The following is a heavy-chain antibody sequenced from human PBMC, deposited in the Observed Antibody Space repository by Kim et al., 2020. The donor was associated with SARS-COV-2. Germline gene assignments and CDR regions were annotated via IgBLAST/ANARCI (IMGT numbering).Heavy chain of an antibody. J-gene: IGHJ4*02. CDR2: AYPGDSDV. CDR3: ARHYRDSSWEYFDY. CDR1: GYTFSDYW. D-gene: IGHD1-26*01. V-gene: IGHV5-51*01. Sequence: GESLKISCKGSGYTFSDYWVAWVRQMPGKGLEYMGIAYPGDSDVRYSPAFQGQVTISVDRSVTTAYLQWSSLKASDSGIYFCARHYRDSSWEYFDYWGQGTLVIVSS.